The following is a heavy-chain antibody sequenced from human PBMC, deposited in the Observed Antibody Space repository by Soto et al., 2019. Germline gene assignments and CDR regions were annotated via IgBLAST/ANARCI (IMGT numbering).Heavy chain of an antibody. V-gene: IGHV3-21*01. D-gene: IGHD5-12*01. CDR1: GFTFSSYS. J-gene: IGHJ6*02. CDR3: ARRYGGYVDYYYYGMDV. CDR2: ISSSSSYI. Sequence: GGSLRLSCAASGFTFSSYSMNWVRQAPGKGLEWVSSISSSSSYIYYADSVKGRFTISRDNAKNSLYLQMNSLRAEDTAVYYCARRYGGYVDYYYYGMDVWGQGTTVTVSS.